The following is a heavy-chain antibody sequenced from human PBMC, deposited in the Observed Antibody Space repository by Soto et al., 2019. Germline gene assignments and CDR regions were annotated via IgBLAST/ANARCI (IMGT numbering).Heavy chain of an antibody. J-gene: IGHJ4*02. D-gene: IGHD3-22*01. V-gene: IGHV4-34*01. Sequence: SETLSLTCAVYGGSFSGYYWSWIRQPPGKGLEWIGEINHSGSTNYNPSLKSRVTISVDTSKNQFSLKLSSVTAADTAVYYCARGQGFITTINYFDYWGQGTLVTVSS. CDR1: GGSFSGYY. CDR3: ARGQGFITTINYFDY. CDR2: INHSGST.